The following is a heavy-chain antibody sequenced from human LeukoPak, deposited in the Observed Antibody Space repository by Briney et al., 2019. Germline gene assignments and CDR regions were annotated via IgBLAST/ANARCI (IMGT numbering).Heavy chain of an antibody. CDR2: VYHVGTT. J-gene: IGHJ4*02. CDR3: ASSYYYDSSGYEPPFDY. D-gene: IGHD3-22*01. V-gene: IGHV4-38-2*02. Sequence: SETLSLTCTVSGYSISSGYFWGWIRQPPGKGLEWIGVYHVGTTDNNPSLKSRVTISIDTSKNQMSLKLSSVTAADTAVYYCASSYYYDSSGYEPPFDYWGQGTLVTVSS. CDR1: GYSISSGYF.